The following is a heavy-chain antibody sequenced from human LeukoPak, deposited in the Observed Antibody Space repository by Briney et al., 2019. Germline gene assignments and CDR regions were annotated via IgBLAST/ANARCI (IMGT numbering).Heavy chain of an antibody. CDR2: ISGSGGST. CDR3: PRDSGYDYWFDP. Sequence: GGSLRLSCAASGFTFSSYAMSWVRQAPGKGLEWVSAISGSGGSTYYADSVKGRFTISRDNSKTTLYLQMNSLRAEDTAVYYCPRDSGYDYWFDPWGQGTLVTVSS. J-gene: IGHJ5*02. CDR1: GFTFSSYA. D-gene: IGHD5-12*01. V-gene: IGHV3-23*01.